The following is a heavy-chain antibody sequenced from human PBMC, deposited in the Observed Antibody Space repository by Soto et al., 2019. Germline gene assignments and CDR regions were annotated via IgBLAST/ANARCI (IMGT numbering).Heavy chain of an antibody. CDR3: ARAGAIIHPFEH. Sequence: PSETLSLTCAVSDDSISSGGYSWNWIRQPPGKGLEWIASIYHTGSTYYNPSLKSRVTISLDRSKNQFSLNLISVTAADTAVYYCARAGAIIHPFEHWCRGTLVTVSS. D-gene: IGHD3-10*01. J-gene: IGHJ4*02. CDR1: DDSISSGGYS. V-gene: IGHV4-30-2*01. CDR2: IYHTGST.